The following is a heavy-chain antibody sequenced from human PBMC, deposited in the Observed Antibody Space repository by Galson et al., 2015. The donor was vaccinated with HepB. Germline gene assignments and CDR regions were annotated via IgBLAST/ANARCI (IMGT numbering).Heavy chain of an antibody. J-gene: IGHJ6*02. V-gene: IGHV3-30-3*02. CDR2: ISYDGSNK. D-gene: IGHD3-3*01. CDR1: GFTFSSYA. Sequence: SLRLSCAASGFTFSSYAMHWVRQAPGKGLEWVAVISYDGSNKYYADSVKGRFTIARDNSKNTLYLQMNSLRAEDTAVYYCAKDYDFWKWDYYYYGMDVWGQGTTVTVSS. CDR3: AKDYDFWKWDYYYYGMDV.